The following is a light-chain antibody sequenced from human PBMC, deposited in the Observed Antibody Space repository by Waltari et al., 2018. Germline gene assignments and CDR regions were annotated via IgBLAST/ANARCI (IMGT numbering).Light chain of an antibody. V-gene: IGKV1-5*01. CDR3: QQYYNDRRT. Sequence: DIQMTQSPSTLSASVGDRVTITCRASQTISTWLRWYQQKPGKAPKLLIYGASSLHNGVPSRFSGSGSGTDFTLTISSLQPDDFAIYYCQQYYNDRRTFGRGTRLEIK. CDR2: GAS. CDR1: QTISTW. J-gene: IGKJ5*01.